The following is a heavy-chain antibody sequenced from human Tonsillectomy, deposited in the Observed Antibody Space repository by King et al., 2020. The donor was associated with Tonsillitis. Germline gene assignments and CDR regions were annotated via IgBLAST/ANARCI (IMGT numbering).Heavy chain of an antibody. J-gene: IGHJ4*02. CDR1: GYTFSSYS. CDR2: ITTYNGDT. D-gene: IGHD4/OR15-4a*01. V-gene: IGHV1-18*01. CDR3: ARDLRDYGAVPDY. Sequence: VQLVESGPEVRKPGASVKVSCKTSGYTFSSYSISWVRQAPGQGLEWMGITTYNGDTKYGQNFQGRVTMTTDTSTKTAYLELRSLKPDDTAVYFCARDLRDYGAVPDYWCQGTLVTVSS.